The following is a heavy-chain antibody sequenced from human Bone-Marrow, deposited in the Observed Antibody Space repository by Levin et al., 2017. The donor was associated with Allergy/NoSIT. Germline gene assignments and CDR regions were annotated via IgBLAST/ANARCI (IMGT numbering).Heavy chain of an antibody. J-gene: IGHJ4*02. V-gene: IGHV3-74*01. CDR2: ITSDGSVT. D-gene: IGHD2-2*01. CDR3: ARGGCSSTSCLDY. Sequence: GGSLRLSCAASGSTFSNYYLHWVRQAAGKGLVWVSRITSDGSVTNYADSVKGRFTISRDNAKNTLYLQMNSLSAEDTAVYYCARGGCSSTSCLDYWGQGTLVTVSS. CDR1: GSTFSNYY.